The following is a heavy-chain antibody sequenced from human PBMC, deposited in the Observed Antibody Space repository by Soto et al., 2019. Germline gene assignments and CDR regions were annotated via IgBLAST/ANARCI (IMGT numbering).Heavy chain of an antibody. D-gene: IGHD5-12*01. CDR2: ISEDGRNK. J-gene: IGHJ4*02. CDR3: AKDSVVATIRIYDY. V-gene: IGHV3-30*18. Sequence: QLVESGGGVVQPGRSLRLSCAASGFTFSSYDMHWVRQAPGKGLEWVAIISEDGRNKYYADSVKGRFTISRDNSKNTVYLQMNSLRAEDTAVYYCAKDSVVATIRIYDYWGQGTLVTVSS. CDR1: GFTFSSYD.